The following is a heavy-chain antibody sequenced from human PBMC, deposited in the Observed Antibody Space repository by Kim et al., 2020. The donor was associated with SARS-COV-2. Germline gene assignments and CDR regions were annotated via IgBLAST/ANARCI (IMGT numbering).Heavy chain of an antibody. D-gene: IGHD3-3*01. CDR2: IYYSGST. V-gene: IGHV4-39*01. Sequence: SETLSLTCTVSGGSISSSSYYWGWIRQPPGKGLEWIGCIYYSGSTYYNPSLNSRVTISVDTSKNQFSLKLSSVTAADTAVYYCARHSLRFLEWANWFDPWGEVTLGTLSS. J-gene: IGHJ5*02. CDR1: GGSISSSSYY. CDR3: ARHSLRFLEWANWFDP.